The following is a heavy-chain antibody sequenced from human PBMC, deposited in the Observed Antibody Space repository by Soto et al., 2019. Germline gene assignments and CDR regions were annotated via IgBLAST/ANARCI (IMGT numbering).Heavy chain of an antibody. CDR2: INSDGSSP. V-gene: IGHV3-74*01. Sequence: HPGGSLRLSCAASGFTFSSYWMHWVRQAPGKGLVWVSRINSDGSSPIYADSVKGRFTISRDNAKNMLFLQMNSLRAEDTAVYLCARDLLSSGFGVVNDAFDVWGQGTMVTVSS. CDR3: ARDLLSSGFGVVNDAFDV. J-gene: IGHJ3*01. D-gene: IGHD3-3*01. CDR1: GFTFSSYW.